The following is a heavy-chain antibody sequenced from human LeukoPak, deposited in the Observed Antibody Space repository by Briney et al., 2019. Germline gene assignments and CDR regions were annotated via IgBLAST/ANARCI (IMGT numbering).Heavy chain of an antibody. CDR3: AKGTLSGSSP. CDR2: ISGSGGSA. Sequence: GGSLRLLCAASGFPFSSYAVRWVRQAPGEGLEGVSAISGSGGSAYYADSVKGRFTISRDNSKNTLYLQMNSLRAEDTAVYYCAKGTLSGSSPWGQGTLVTVSS. CDR1: GFPFSSYA. J-gene: IGHJ5*02. D-gene: IGHD1-26*01. V-gene: IGHV3-23*01.